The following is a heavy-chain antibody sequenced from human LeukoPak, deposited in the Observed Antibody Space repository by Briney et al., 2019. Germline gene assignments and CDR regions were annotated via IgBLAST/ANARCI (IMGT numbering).Heavy chain of an antibody. CDR1: GFTFSSYA. CDR3: ARKEGSSWNY. D-gene: IGHD6-13*01. CDR2: ISGSGGST. Sequence: GGSLRLSCAASGFTFSSYAMSWVRQAPGKGLEWVSAISGSGGSTYYADSVKGRFTISRDNSKNTLYLQMNSLRAEDTAMYYCARKEGSSWNYWGQGTLVTVSS. J-gene: IGHJ4*02. V-gene: IGHV3-23*01.